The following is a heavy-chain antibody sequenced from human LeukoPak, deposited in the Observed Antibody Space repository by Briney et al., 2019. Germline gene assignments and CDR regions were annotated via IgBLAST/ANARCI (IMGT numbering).Heavy chain of an antibody. Sequence: SETLSLTCAVYGGSFSGYYWSWIRQPPGKGLEWIGEINQRGSTNYNPSLKSRVTISVDTSKNQFSLKLSSVTAADTAVYYCARVSGLITISSWGQGTLVTVSS. CDR1: GGSFSGYY. D-gene: IGHD3-3*01. CDR2: INQRGST. V-gene: IGHV4-34*01. J-gene: IGHJ5*02. CDR3: ARVSGLITISS.